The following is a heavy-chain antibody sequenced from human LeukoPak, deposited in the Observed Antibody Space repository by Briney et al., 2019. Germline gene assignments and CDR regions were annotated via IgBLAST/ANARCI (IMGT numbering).Heavy chain of an antibody. CDR1: AFTFSSYS. D-gene: IGHD1-14*01. V-gene: IGHV3-21*01. CDR3: ARALRYLDAFDI. Sequence: PGGSLRLSCAASAFTFSSYSMNWVRQAPGKGLEWVSSISSSSSYIYYADSVKGRFTISRDNAKNSLYLQMNSLRAEDTAVYYCARALRYLDAFDIWGQGTMVTVSS. J-gene: IGHJ3*02. CDR2: ISSSSSYI.